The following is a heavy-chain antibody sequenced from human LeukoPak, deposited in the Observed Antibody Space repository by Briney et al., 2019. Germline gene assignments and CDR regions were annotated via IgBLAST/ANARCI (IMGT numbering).Heavy chain of an antibody. CDR3: ARDVVAAAGTWDY. CDR2: IYTSGST. D-gene: IGHD6-13*01. Sequence: NPSETLSLTCTVSGGSISSGSYYWSWIRQPAGKGLEWIGRIYTSGSTNYNPSLKSRVTMSVDTSKNQFSLKLTSVTAADTAVYYCARDVVAAAGTWDYWGQGTLVTVSS. CDR1: GGSISSGSYY. J-gene: IGHJ4*02. V-gene: IGHV4-61*02.